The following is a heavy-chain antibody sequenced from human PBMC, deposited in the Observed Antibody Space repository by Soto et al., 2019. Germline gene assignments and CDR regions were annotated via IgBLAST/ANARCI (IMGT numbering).Heavy chain of an antibody. CDR2: IIPIFGTA. CDR3: ARGLWFGDNGDY. CDR1: GGTFSSYA. D-gene: IGHD3-10*01. V-gene: IGHV1-69*13. Sequence: ASVKVSCKASGGTFSSYAISWVRQAPGQGLEWMGGIIPIFGTANYAQKFQGRVTITADESTSTAYMELSSLRSEDTAVYYCARGLWFGDNGDYWGQGTLVTVSS. J-gene: IGHJ4*02.